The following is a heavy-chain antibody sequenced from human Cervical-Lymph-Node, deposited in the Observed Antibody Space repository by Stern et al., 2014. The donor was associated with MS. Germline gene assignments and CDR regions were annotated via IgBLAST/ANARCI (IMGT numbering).Heavy chain of an antibody. CDR1: GFNFSSYE. Sequence: EVQLVESGGGFVQPGGSLRRSCAASGFNFSSYEMHWVRQPTGKRLEGVSAFGIAGDTYYTGSVMGRFTISRKNAKNSWYLQMNSLRAGDTAVYYCARDKYGMDVWGLGTTVTVSS. V-gene: IGHV3-13*01. CDR3: ARDKYGMDV. J-gene: IGHJ6*01. CDR2: FGIAGDT.